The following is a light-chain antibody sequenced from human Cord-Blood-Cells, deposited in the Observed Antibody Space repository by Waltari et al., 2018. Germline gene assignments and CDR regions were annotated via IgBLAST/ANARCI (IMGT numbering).Light chain of an antibody. CDR2: KAS. V-gene: IGKV1-5*03. CDR3: QHYNSYPYS. J-gene: IGKJ2*03. Sequence: DIQMTQSPSTLSASVGDRVTITCRASQSISSWLAWYQQKPGKAPKLLIYKASSLESGVPSRFSSSGSGTEFTLTISSLQPDDFATYCCQHYNSYPYSFGQGTKLEIK. CDR1: QSISSW.